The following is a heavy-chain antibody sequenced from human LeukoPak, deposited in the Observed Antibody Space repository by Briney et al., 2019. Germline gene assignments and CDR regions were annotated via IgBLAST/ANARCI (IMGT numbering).Heavy chain of an antibody. V-gene: IGHV4-34*01. CDR2: IYYSGST. CDR1: GGSFSGYY. Sequence: SSETLSLTCAVYGGSFSGYYWSWIRQPPGKGLEWIGSIYYSGSTYYNPSLKSRVTISVDTSKSQFSLKLSSVTAADTAVYYCARHVLGMRAFDIWGQGTMVTVSS. CDR3: ARHVLGMRAFDI. J-gene: IGHJ3*02. D-gene: IGHD3-16*01.